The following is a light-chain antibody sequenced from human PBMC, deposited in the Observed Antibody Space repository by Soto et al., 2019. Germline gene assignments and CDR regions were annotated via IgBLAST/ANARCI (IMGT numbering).Light chain of an antibody. CDR2: KAS. J-gene: IGKJ1*01. CDR3: QHYKSYSEA. V-gene: IGKV1-5*03. CDR1: QTISSW. Sequence: DIHMTQSPSTLSGSVGDRVTMTCRASQTISSWLAWYQQKPGKAPKLLIYKASTLKSGVPSRFSGSGSGTEFTLTISSLQPDDFATYYCQHYKSYSEAFGQGTKV.